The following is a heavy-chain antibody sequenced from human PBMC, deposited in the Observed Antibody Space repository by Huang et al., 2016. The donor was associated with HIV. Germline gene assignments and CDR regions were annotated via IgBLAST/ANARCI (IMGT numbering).Heavy chain of an antibody. Sequence: LVESGGGVVQPGGSRRLSCAGSTATFNAYWMSWVRQRPGEGLEWVDNIKQDGSDKYYMDSVEGRFNISRDNVKKLLFLEMNNLRVADTAVYYCATKASAMDIWGQGTTVIVSS. D-gene: IGHD1-7*01. CDR1: TATFNAYW. V-gene: IGHV3-7*01. CDR2: IKQDGSDK. CDR3: ATKASAMDI. J-gene: IGHJ6*02.